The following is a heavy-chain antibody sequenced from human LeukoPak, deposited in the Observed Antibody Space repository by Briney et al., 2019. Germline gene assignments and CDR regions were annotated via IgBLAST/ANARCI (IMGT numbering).Heavy chain of an antibody. V-gene: IGHV4-30-2*01. CDR3: ARGYCSGGSCYSHFDY. J-gene: IGHJ4*02. CDR1: GFTFSSYA. Sequence: LRLPCAASGFTFSSYAMSWIRQPPGKGLEWIGYIYHSGSTYYNPSLKSRVTISVDRSKNQFSLKLSSVTAADTAVYYCARGYCSGGSCYSHFDYWGQGTLVTVSS. CDR2: IYHSGST. D-gene: IGHD2-15*01.